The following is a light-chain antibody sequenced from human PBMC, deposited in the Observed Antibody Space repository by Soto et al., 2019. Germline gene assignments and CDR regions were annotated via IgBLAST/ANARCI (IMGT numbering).Light chain of an antibody. J-gene: IGLJ1*01. CDR2: EGN. Sequence: QSVLTQPASVSGSPGQSITISCTGTSSDVGSQNLVSWYQQHPGKAPKLMIYEGNRRPSGVSSRFSGSNSGKTASLTISGLQAEDEADYYCCSYVGARRYVFVIATKLTVL. CDR3: CSYVGARRYV. V-gene: IGLV2-23*01. CDR1: SSDVGSQNL.